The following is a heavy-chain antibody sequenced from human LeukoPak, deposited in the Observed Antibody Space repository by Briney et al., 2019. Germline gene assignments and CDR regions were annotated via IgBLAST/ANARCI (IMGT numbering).Heavy chain of an antibody. CDR1: GGSVSDYY. D-gene: IGHD3-10*01. CDR2: IYHTGST. Sequence: PSETLSLTCTISGGSVSDYYWSWIQQSPGKGLEWIGYIYHTGSTSYSPSLKSRVTISADTSQNQFSLKLSSVTAADTAVYYCATGYGSGTLRDRYYYMDVWGKGTTVTVSS. J-gene: IGHJ6*03. CDR3: ATGYGSGTLRDRYYYMDV. V-gene: IGHV4-59*02.